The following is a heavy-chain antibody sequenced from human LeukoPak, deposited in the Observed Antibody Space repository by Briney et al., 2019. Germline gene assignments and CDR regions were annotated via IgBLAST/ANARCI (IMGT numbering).Heavy chain of an antibody. CDR2: IIPIFGTA. CDR3: ARGEPRRDILTGYFRFDP. Sequence: SVKVSCKASGGTFSSYAISWVRQAPGQGLEWMGGIIPIFGTANYAQKFQGRVTITADESTSTAYMELSSLRSEDTAVYYCARGEPRRDILTGYFRFDPWGQGTLVTVSS. J-gene: IGHJ5*02. D-gene: IGHD3-9*01. V-gene: IGHV1-69*13. CDR1: GGTFSSYA.